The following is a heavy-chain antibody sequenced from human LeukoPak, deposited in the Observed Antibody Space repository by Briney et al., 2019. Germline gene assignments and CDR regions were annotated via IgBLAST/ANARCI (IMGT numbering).Heavy chain of an antibody. CDR3: ARDPPYRLAAAGTPGDAFDI. CDR1: GYTFTSYG. CDR2: ISAYNGNT. J-gene: IGHJ3*02. Sequence: ASVKVSCKASGYTFTSYGISWVRQAPGQGLEWMGWISAYNGNTNYAQKLQGRVTMTTDTSTSTAYMELRSLRSDDTAVYYCARDPPYRLAAAGTPGDAFDIWGQGTMVTVSS. D-gene: IGHD6-13*01. V-gene: IGHV1-18*01.